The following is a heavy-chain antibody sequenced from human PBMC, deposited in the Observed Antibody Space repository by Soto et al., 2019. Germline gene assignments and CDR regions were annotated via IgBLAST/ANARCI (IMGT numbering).Heavy chain of an antibody. CDR1: GYSFINYD. Sequence: ASVKVCCKASGYSFINYDISWVRQAPGQGLEWMGWVSAYNGNTNYAQKFQGRVTMTTDTSTSTAYMELRSLRSDDTALYYCARDAPVYSGNFGRVFDSWGQGTRVTVSS. V-gene: IGHV1-18*01. D-gene: IGHD1-26*01. CDR3: ARDAPVYSGNFGRVFDS. CDR2: VSAYNGNT. J-gene: IGHJ4*02.